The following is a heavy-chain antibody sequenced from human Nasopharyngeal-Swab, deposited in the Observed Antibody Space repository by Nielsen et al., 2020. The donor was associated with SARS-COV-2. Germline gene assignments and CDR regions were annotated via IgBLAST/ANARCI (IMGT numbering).Heavy chain of an antibody. Sequence: IRQPPGKGLEWIGYIYYSGSTNYNPSLKSRVTTSVDTSKNQFSLRLSSVTAADTAVYYCAIGGGGSYYYGMDVWGQGTTVTVSS. V-gene: IGHV4-59*01. CDR3: AIGGGGSYYYGMDV. J-gene: IGHJ6*02. D-gene: IGHD3-16*01. CDR2: IYYSGST.